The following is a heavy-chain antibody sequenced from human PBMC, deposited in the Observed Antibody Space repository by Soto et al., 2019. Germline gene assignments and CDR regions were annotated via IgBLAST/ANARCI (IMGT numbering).Heavy chain of an antibody. Sequence: GGSLRLSCAASGFTFSSYAMHWVRQAPGKGLELVAVISYDGSNKYYADSVKGRFTISRDNSKNTLYLQMNSLRAEDTAVYYCARDSSTSPWRQLVLTNWFDPWGQGTLVTVSS. V-gene: IGHV3-30-3*01. D-gene: IGHD6-13*01. J-gene: IGHJ5*02. CDR2: ISYDGSNK. CDR1: GFTFSSYA. CDR3: ARDSSTSPWRQLVLTNWFDP.